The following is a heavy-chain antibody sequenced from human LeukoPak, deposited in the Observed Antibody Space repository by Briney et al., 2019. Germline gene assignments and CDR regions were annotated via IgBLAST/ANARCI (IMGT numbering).Heavy chain of an antibody. CDR3: ARDRGAYDYDWFDP. CDR1: GGSFSGYY. D-gene: IGHD5-12*01. CDR2: IHHSGST. Sequence: SETLSLTCAVYGGSFSGYYWGWIRQPPGKGLEWIGSIHHSGSTYYNPSLKSRVTISVDTSKNQFSLKLSSVTAADTAVYYCARDRGAYDYDWFDPWGQGTLVTVSS. V-gene: IGHV4-38-2*02. J-gene: IGHJ5*02.